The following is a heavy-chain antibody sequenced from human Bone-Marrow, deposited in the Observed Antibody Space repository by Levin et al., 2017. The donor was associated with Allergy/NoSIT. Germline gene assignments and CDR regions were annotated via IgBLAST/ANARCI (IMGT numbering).Heavy chain of an antibody. J-gene: IGHJ4*02. CDR2: MYDSGNT. CDR3: ARIAVGYFDWTEQEY. V-gene: IGHV4-59*01. D-gene: IGHD3-9*01. Sequence: KTSETLSLTCTVSGASISSDYWSWIRQPPGRGLEFIGYMYDSGNTNYNPSLKSRVTISVDTSKNQFSLKLNSVTAADTAVYYCARIAVGYFDWTEQEYWGQGTLVTVSS. CDR1: GASISSDY.